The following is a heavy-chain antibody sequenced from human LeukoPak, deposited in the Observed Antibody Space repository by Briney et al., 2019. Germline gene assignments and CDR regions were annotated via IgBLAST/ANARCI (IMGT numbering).Heavy chain of an antibody. V-gene: IGHV3-66*01. J-gene: IGHJ4*02. D-gene: IGHD6-13*01. CDR2: IYSGGST. CDR1: GFTVSSNY. Sequence: GGSLRLSCAASGFTVSSNYMSWVRQAPGKGLEWVSVIYSGGSTYYADSMKGRFTISRDNSKNTLYLQMNSLRAEDTAVYYCAKSPPTRYSSSWYFDYWGQGTLVTVSS. CDR3: AKSPPTRYSSSWYFDY.